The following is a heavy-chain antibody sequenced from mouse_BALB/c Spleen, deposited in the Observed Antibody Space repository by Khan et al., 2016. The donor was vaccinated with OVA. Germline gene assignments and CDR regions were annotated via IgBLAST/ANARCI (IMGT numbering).Heavy chain of an antibody. CDR2: ISYSGTT. Sequence: EVQLQESGPGLVKPSQSLSLTCTVTGYSITSNYAWNWIRQFPGNKLEWMGYISYSGTTSYNPSLKSRISITRDKSKNQFFLQLNSVTTEDTATDYCARGNYYGYAMDYWGQGTSVTVSS. CDR1: GYSITSNYA. CDR3: ARGNYYGYAMDY. J-gene: IGHJ4*01. V-gene: IGHV3-2*02. D-gene: IGHD1-1*01.